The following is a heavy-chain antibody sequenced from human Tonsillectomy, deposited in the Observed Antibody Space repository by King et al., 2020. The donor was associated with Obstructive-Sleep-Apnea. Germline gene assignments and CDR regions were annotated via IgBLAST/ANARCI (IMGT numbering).Heavy chain of an antibody. Sequence: LQLQESGPGLVKPSETLSLTCTVSGGSISSSSYYWGWIRQPPGKGLEGIGSFYYSGSTYYNPSLKSRVTISEDTSKNQFSLKLKSVTAADTAVYYCAREKYSSRWSATEYFDLWGRGTLVTVSS. CDR3: AREKYSSRWSATEYFDL. CDR2: FYYSGST. V-gene: IGHV4-39*07. D-gene: IGHD6-13*01. J-gene: IGHJ2*01. CDR1: GGSISSSSYY.